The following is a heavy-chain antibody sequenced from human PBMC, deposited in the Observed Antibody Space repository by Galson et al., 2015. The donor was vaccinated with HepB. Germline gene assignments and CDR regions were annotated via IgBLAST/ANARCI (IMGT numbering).Heavy chain of an antibody. Sequence: SLRLSCAASGFTFSSYGMHWVRQAPGKGLEWVAVIWYDGSNKYYADSVKGRFTISRDNSKNTLYLQMNSLRAEDTAVYYCARDQRLWFGEYEWDSYYYGMDVWGQGTTVTVSS. V-gene: IGHV3-33*08. CDR2: IWYDGSNK. D-gene: IGHD3-10*01. J-gene: IGHJ6*02. CDR3: ARDQRLWFGEYEWDSYYYGMDV. CDR1: GFTFSSYG.